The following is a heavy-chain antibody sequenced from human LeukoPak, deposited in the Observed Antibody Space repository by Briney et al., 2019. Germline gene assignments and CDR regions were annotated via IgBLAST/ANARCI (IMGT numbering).Heavy chain of an antibody. CDR2: INHSGST. CDR3: ARHDGSYPPGGFDY. CDR1: GGSISSSSHY. D-gene: IGHD1-26*01. J-gene: IGHJ4*02. Sequence: SETLSLTCTVSGGSISSSSHYWGWTRQPPGKGLEWIGEINHSGSTNYNPSLKSRVTISVDTSKNQFSLKLSSVTAADTAVYYCARHDGSYPPGGFDYWGQGTLVTVSS. V-gene: IGHV4-39*01.